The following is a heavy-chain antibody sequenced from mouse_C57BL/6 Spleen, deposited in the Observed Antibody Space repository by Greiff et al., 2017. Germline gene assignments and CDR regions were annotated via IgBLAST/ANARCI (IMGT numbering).Heavy chain of an antibody. CDR3: TRSTMVARKLFDY. CDR1: GYTFTDYE. CDR2: IDPETGGT. V-gene: IGHV1-15*01. D-gene: IGHD2-1*01. J-gene: IGHJ2*01. Sequence: QVQLKQSGAELVRPGASVTLSCKASGYTFTDYEMHWVKQTPVHGLEWIGAIDPETGGTAYNQKFKGKAILTADKSSSTAYMELRSLTSEDSAVYYCTRSTMVARKLFDYWGQGTTLTVSS.